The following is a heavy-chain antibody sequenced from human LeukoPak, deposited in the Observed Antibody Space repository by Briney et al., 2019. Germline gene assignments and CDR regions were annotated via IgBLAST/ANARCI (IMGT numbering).Heavy chain of an antibody. CDR3: ARDRLAVASYYFYYMDV. J-gene: IGHJ6*03. V-gene: IGHV1-2*02. CDR2: INPNTGGT. CDR1: GYTFTGHY. D-gene: IGHD6-19*01. Sequence: ASVTVSCMASGYTFTGHYMHWVRQAAGQGLEWMGWINPNTGGTNHAQKFRGRVTMTRDTSISTAYMELSRLRSDDTAVYYCARDRLAVASYYFYYMDVWGKGTTVTVSS.